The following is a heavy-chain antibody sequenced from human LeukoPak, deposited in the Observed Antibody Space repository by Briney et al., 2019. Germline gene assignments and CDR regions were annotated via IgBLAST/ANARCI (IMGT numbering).Heavy chain of an antibody. Sequence: ASVKVSCKASGYTFTSYGFSWERQAPGQGLEWMGWISAYNGNTNYAQKFQGRVTMTTATSTSTAYMELRSLRFDDTAVYYCARGEGTTAPPGDYWGQGTLVTVSS. D-gene: IGHD1-14*01. J-gene: IGHJ4*02. CDR3: ARGEGTTAPPGDY. CDR1: GYTFTSYG. CDR2: ISAYNGNT. V-gene: IGHV1-18*01.